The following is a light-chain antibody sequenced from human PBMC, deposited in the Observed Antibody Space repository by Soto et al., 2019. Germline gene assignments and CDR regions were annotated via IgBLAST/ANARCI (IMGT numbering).Light chain of an antibody. J-gene: IGLJ1*01. Sequence: QSALTQPASVSGSPGQSITISCTGTSSDVGGYNYVSWYQHYPGKAPILIIYDVYKRPSGVPDRFSGSKSGNTASLTISGLQPEDEADYYCCSYADRYNYVFGTGTKLTVL. CDR3: CSYADRYNYV. CDR1: SSDVGGYNY. V-gene: IGLV2-11*01. CDR2: DVY.